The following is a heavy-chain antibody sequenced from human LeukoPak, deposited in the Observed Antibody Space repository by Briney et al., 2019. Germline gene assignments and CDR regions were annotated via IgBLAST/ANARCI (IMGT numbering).Heavy chain of an antibody. Sequence: GGSLRLSCAASGFTFSTYSMNWVRQAPGKGLEWVSYFSSSSGSIYYADSVKGRFTISRDNAKNSLYLQMSSLRAEDTALYYCARFGGIAVGGEINYGGQGTLVPLSS. V-gene: IGHV3-48*04. CDR1: GFTFSTYS. J-gene: IGHJ4*02. D-gene: IGHD6-19*01. CDR2: FSSSSGSI. CDR3: ARFGGIAVGGEINY.